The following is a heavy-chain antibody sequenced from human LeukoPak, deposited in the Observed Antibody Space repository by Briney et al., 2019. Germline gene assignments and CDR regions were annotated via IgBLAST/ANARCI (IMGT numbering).Heavy chain of an antibody. CDR2: IWYDGSNK. CDR3: AREPPPMTVVWGFDY. J-gene: IGHJ4*02. CDR1: GFTFSSYG. D-gene: IGHD3-22*01. V-gene: IGHV3-33*01. Sequence: PGRSLRLSCAASGFTFSSYGMHWVRQAPGKGLEWVAVIWYDGSNKYYADSVKGRFTISRDNSRNTLYLQMNSLRAEDTAVYYCAREPPPMTVVWGFDYWGQGTLVTVSS.